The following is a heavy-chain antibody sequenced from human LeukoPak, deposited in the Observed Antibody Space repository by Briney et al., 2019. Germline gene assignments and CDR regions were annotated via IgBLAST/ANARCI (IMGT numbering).Heavy chain of an antibody. CDR3: ARETTEALDY. Sequence: GGSLRLSCAASGFTFSTYTMNWVRQAPGKGLEWVSSISTSSTYIYYADSVKGRFTISRDNAKNSVYLQMNTLRAEDTAVYYCARETTEALDYCGQGTLVTVSS. CDR1: GFTFSTYT. CDR2: ISTSSTYI. D-gene: IGHD1-14*01. V-gene: IGHV3-21*01. J-gene: IGHJ4*02.